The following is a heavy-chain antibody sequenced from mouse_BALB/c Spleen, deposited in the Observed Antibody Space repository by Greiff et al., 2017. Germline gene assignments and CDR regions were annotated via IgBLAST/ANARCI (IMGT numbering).Heavy chain of an antibody. CDR2: ISSGSSTI. V-gene: IGHV5-17*02. CDR3: ARWLLHAMDY. CDR1: GFTFSSFG. J-gene: IGHJ4*01. Sequence: EVKLVESGGGLVQPGGSRKLSCAASGFTFSSFGMHWVRQAPEKGLEWVAYISSGSSTIYYADTVKGRFTNSRDNPKNTLFLQMTSLRSEDTAMYYCARWLLHAMDYWGQGTSVTVSS. D-gene: IGHD2-3*01.